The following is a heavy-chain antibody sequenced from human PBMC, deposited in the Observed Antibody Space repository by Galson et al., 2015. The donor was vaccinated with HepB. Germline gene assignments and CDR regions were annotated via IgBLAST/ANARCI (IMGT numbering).Heavy chain of an antibody. J-gene: IGHJ4*02. Sequence: SLRLSCAASRFSFRDYGMHWVRQAPGKGLEWVAFASNDGSNKYYADSVEGRFTISRDSSKHILYLQMSSLRVADTALYYCTRGPSHGAFDYWGQGTLVAVSS. CDR2: ASNDGSNK. CDR1: RFSFRDYG. V-gene: IGHV3-30*03. CDR3: TRGPSHGAFDY. D-gene: IGHD3-10*01.